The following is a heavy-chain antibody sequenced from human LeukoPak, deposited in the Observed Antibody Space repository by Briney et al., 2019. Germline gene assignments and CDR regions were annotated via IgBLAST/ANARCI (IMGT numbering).Heavy chain of an antibody. J-gene: IGHJ4*02. CDR2: INHSGST. D-gene: IGHD3-16*02. CDR1: GGSFSGYY. CDR3: ARTDYDYVWGSYRSRLDY. V-gene: IGHV4-34*01. Sequence: SETLSLTCAVYGGSFSGYYWSWIRQPPGKGLEWIGEINHSGSTNYNPSLKSRVTISVDTSKNQFSPKLSSVTAADTAVYYCARTDYDYVWGSYRSRLDYWGQGTLVTVSS.